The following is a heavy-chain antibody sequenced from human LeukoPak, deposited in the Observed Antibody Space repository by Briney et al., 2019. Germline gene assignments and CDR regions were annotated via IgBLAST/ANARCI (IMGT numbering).Heavy chain of an antibody. D-gene: IGHD4-17*01. CDR3: ARVDYGGGYFDY. CDR2: IYSGGST. V-gene: IGHV3-53*01. Sequence: GGSLRLSCAASGFTVSSNYMSWVRQAPGKGLEWVSVIYSGGSTYYADSVKGRFTISRDNSKNTLFLQMNSLRAEDTAVYYCARVDYGGGYFDYWGQGTLVTVSS. CDR1: GFTVSSNY. J-gene: IGHJ4*02.